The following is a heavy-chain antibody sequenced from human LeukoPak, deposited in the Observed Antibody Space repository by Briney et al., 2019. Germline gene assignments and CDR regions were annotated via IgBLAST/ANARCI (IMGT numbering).Heavy chain of an antibody. CDR2: IWYDGSNK. V-gene: IGHV3-33*06. CDR1: GCTFSSYG. D-gene: IGHD3-22*01. J-gene: IGHJ4*02. CDR3: AKGPGDYDSSGYYVDY. Sequence: GRSLRLSCAPSGCTFSSYGMHWVRQAPGKGLEWVAVIWYDGSNKYYADSVKGRFTISRDNSKNTLYLQMNSLRAEDTAVYYCAKGPGDYDSSGYYVDYCGQGTLVTVSS.